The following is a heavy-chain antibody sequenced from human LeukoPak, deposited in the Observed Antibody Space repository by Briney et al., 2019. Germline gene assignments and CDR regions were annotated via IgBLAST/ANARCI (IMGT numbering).Heavy chain of an antibody. Sequence: GGSLRLSCAASGFTFSSYSMNWVRQAPGNGLEWVSSISSSSSYIYYADSVKGRFTIYRDNAKNSLYLQMNSMRAEDTAVYYCARDGTVVGHNDAFDIWGQGTMVTVSS. CDR3: ARDGTVVGHNDAFDI. D-gene: IGHD1-26*01. J-gene: IGHJ3*02. V-gene: IGHV3-21*01. CDR1: GFTFSSYS. CDR2: ISSSSSYI.